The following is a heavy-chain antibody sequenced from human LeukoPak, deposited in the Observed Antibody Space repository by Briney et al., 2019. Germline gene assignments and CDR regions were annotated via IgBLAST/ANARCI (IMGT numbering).Heavy chain of an antibody. J-gene: IGHJ4*02. D-gene: IGHD4-17*01. V-gene: IGHV3-48*04. CDR2: ISSSGSTI. CDR1: GFTFSSYS. CDR3: ARGGDYGDPCDY. Sequence: GRSLRLSCAASGFTFSSYSMNWVRQAPGKGLEWVSYISSSGSTIYYADSVKGRFTISRDNAKNSLYLQMNSLRAEDTAVYYCARGGDYGDPCDYWGQGTLVTVSS.